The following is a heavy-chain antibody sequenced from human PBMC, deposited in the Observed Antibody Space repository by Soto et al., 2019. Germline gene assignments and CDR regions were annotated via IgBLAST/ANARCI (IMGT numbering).Heavy chain of an antibody. CDR1: GFSLSNTRMG. D-gene: IGHD3-10*01. J-gene: IGHJ5*02. CDR3: TRIDKGSATYT. CDR2: IFSNDEK. Sequence: QVTLKESGPVLVKPTETLTLTCTVSGFSLSNTRMGVSWIRQPPGKALEWLAHIFSNDEKSYSTSLKSRLTISKDTSKSQVVLSMTYMDPVDTATYYCTRIDKGSATYTWGQGTLVTVSS. V-gene: IGHV2-26*01.